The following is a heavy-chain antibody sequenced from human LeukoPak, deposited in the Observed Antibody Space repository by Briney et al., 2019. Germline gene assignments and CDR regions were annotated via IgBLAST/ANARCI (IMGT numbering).Heavy chain of an antibody. CDR3: ARGHYGGNPDY. J-gene: IGHJ4*02. CDR2: IYYSGST. D-gene: IGHD4-23*01. V-gene: IGHV4-59*11. CDR1: GGSISSHY. Sequence: SETLSLTCAVSGGSISSHYWSWIRQPPGKGLEWIGYIYYSGSTNYNPSLKSRVTISVDTSKNQFSLKLSSVTAADTAVHYCARGHYGGNPDYWGQGTLVTVSS.